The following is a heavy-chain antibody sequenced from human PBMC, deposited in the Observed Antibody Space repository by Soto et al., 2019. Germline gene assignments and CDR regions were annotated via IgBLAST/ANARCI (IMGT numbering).Heavy chain of an antibody. CDR1: GFTFSSYG. CDR2: ISYDGSNK. Sequence: GGSLRLSCAASGFTFSSYGMHWVRQAPGKGLEWVAVISYDGSNKYYADSVKGRFTISRDNSKNTLYLQMNSLRAEDTAVYYCAKEFDVWYATGDLYYYMDVWGKGTTVTVSS. J-gene: IGHJ6*03. CDR3: AKEFDVWYATGDLYYYMDV. D-gene: IGHD2-8*01. V-gene: IGHV3-30*18.